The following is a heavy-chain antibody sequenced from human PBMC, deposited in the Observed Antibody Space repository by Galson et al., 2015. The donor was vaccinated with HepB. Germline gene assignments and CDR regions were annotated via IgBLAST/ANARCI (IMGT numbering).Heavy chain of an antibody. V-gene: IGHV3-33*01. J-gene: IGHJ5*02. D-gene: IGHD2-2*01. CDR2: IWNDGNNK. CDR1: GFTFTNYG. Sequence: SLRLSCAASGFTFTNYGMHWVRQAPGKGLEWVAVIWNDGNNKYYADAVKGRFTISRDNSKNTLYMQMNSLSAEDTAVYYCARGRYCSTSKCYARKEWFDPWGQGTLVTFSS. CDR3: ARGRYCSTSKCYARKEWFDP.